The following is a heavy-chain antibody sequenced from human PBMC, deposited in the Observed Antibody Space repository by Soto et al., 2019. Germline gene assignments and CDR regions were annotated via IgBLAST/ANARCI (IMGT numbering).Heavy chain of an antibody. Sequence: QVQLQESGPGLVKPSETLSLTCTVSGGSISSYYWSWIRQPPGKGLEWIGYIYYSGSTNYNPSLKKRITMSVDTAKNHFSLKLSSVTAADTAVHYCARRYGSCFDYWGQGTLVTVSS. V-gene: IGHV4-59*08. CDR1: GGSISSYY. CDR3: ARRYGSCFDY. D-gene: IGHD5-18*01. J-gene: IGHJ4*02. CDR2: IYYSGST.